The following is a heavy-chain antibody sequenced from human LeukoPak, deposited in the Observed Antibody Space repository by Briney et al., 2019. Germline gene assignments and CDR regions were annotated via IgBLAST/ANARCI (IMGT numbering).Heavy chain of an antibody. Sequence: GGSLRLSCAASGFTFSSYAMHWVRQAPGKGLEWVAVISYDGSNKYYADSVKGRFTISRDNSKNTLYLQMNSLRAEDTAVYYCARDPISSGWYDYWGQGTLVTVSS. CDR1: GFTFSSYA. CDR2: ISYDGSNK. D-gene: IGHD6-19*01. CDR3: ARDPISSGWYDY. J-gene: IGHJ4*02. V-gene: IGHV3-30-3*01.